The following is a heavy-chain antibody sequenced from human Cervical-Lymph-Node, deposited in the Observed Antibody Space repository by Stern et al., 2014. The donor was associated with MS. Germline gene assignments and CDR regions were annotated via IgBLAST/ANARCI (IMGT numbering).Heavy chain of an antibody. V-gene: IGHV4-4*02. D-gene: IGHD3-22*01. CDR1: GDYISSPNW. Sequence: QLQLQESGPGLVKPSGTLSLTCTVSGDYISSPNWWSWVRQPPGQGLEWIGEVFHSGTTSYNPSLQSRVTISVDKSENQFSLKLTSVTAADTAVYYCAREIPRSYFDNLKDRWYFDLWGRGTLVRVSS. J-gene: IGHJ2*01. CDR2: VFHSGTT. CDR3: AREIPRSYFDNLKDRWYFDL.